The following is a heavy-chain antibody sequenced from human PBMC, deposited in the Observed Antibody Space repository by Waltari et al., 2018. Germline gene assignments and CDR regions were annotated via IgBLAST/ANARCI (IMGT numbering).Heavy chain of an antibody. Sequence: QVQLQQSGPGLVKPSQTPSLTCAISGDSVSSKSAAWTWVRQSPSRCLEWLGSTYYRSKWDNDYAVAVKSRITINPDTSKNQFSLQRNAVTPEDTAVYYCARTEPGGLFNSWGQGTLVTVSS. CDR1: GDSVSSKSAA. J-gene: IGHJ4*02. CDR3: ARTEPGGLFNS. D-gene: IGHD3-16*01. V-gene: IGHV6-1*01. CDR2: TYYRSKWDN.